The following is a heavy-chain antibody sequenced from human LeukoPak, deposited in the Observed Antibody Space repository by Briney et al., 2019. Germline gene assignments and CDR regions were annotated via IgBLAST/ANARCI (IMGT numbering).Heavy chain of an antibody. V-gene: IGHV3-48*03. CDR2: ISGSGSSI. J-gene: IGHJ5*02. D-gene: IGHD6-19*01. CDR1: GFTFSSYE. CDR3: ARDRSGWYKWFDP. Sequence: GGSLRLSCAASGFTFSSYEMNWVRQAPGKGLEWVSYISGSGSSIHYADSVKGRFTVPRDNAKNSLYLQMNSLRAEDTAVYFCARDRSGWYKWFDPWGQGTLVTVSS.